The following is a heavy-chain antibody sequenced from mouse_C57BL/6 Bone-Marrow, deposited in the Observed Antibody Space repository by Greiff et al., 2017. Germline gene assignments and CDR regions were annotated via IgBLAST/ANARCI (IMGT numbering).Heavy chain of an antibody. CDR2: IYPGNSDT. Sequence: VQLQQSGTVLARPGASVKMPCKTSGYTFTSYWMHWVKQRPGQGLEWIGAIYPGNSDTSYNQKFKGKAKLTAVTSASTAYMELSSLTNEDSAVYYCTSTVPVDYWGQGTTLTVSS. D-gene: IGHD1-1*01. CDR3: TSTVPVDY. CDR1: GYTFTSYW. V-gene: IGHV1-5*01. J-gene: IGHJ2*01.